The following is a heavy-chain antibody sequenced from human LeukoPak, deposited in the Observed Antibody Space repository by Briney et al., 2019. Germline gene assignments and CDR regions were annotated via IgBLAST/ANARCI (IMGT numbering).Heavy chain of an antibody. CDR1: GFTFSTFI. Sequence: GGSLRLSRAASGFTFSTFIMNWVRQAPGKGREGVSSIPDSGSYSQHAASVKGRFTISRDNAKNSLYPAMASLGSQAPAGQCFVQGDSRDYWGQGTLVTVSS. D-gene: IGHD6-13*01. CDR3: VQGDSRDY. V-gene: IGHV3-21*01. CDR2: IPDSGSYS. J-gene: IGHJ4*02.